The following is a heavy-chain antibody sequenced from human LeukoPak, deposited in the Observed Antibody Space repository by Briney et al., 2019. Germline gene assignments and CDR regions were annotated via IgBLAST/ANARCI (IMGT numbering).Heavy chain of an antibody. V-gene: IGHV3-23*01. CDR3: AKDTGGGYYYGSGKGPYFDY. CDR2: ISGTGATT. J-gene: IGHJ4*02. Sequence: PGGSLRLSCAASGFTFSSYAMNWVRQAPGKGLEWASGISGTGATTYYADSVKGRFTISRDNSKNTIYLLMNSLRVDDTAVYYCAKDTGGGYYYGSGKGPYFDYWGQGTLVTVSS. CDR1: GFTFSSYA. D-gene: IGHD3-10*01.